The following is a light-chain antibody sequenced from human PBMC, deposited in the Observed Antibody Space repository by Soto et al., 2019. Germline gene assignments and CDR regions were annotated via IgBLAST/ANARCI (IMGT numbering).Light chain of an antibody. V-gene: IGLV7-43*01. CDR2: SIS. CDR1: TGAVTSGYY. J-gene: IGLJ3*02. CDR3: LLYYGGAQV. Sequence: QAVVTQEPSLTVSPGETVTLTCASSTGAVTSGYYPNWFQQKPGQAPRPLIYSISNKHSWTPARFSGSLLGDKAALTLSGVQPEDEAEYYCLLYYGGAQVFGGGNQLTVL.